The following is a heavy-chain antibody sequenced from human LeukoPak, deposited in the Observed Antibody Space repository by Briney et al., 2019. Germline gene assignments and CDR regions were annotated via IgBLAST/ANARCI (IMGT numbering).Heavy chain of an antibody. J-gene: IGHJ4*02. V-gene: IGHV3-48*03. Sequence: GGSLRPSCAASGFTFSSNELNWVRQAPGKGLEWVSYISGSGSTIYYADSVKGRFTISRDNAKNSLYLQMNSLGAEDTAVYYCAKVSRTNHDNFFDYWGQGTLVTVSS. CDR2: ISGSGSTI. CDR3: AKVSRTNHDNFFDY. CDR1: GFTFSSNE. D-gene: IGHD1-14*01.